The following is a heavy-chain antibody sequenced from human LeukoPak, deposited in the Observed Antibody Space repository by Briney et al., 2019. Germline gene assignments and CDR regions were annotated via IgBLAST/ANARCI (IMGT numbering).Heavy chain of an antibody. Sequence: SETLSLTCAVYGGSFSGYYWSWIRQPPGKGLEWIGEINHSGSTNYNPSLKSRVTISVDTSKNQFSLKLTSVTAADTAVYYCARKFWSDYNWFDPWGQGTLVTVSS. D-gene: IGHD3-3*01. V-gene: IGHV4-34*01. J-gene: IGHJ5*02. CDR3: ARKFWSDYNWFDP. CDR2: INHSGST. CDR1: GGSFSGYY.